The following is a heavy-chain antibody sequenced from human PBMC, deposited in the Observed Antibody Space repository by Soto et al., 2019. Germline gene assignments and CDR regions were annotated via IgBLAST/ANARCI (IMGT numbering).Heavy chain of an antibody. V-gene: IGHV3-53*04. CDR1: GFTVSSNY. Sequence: EVQLVESGGGLVQPGGSLRLSCAASGFTVSSNYMSWVRQAPGKGLEWVSVIYSGGSTYYADSVKGRFTISRHNSKNTLYLQMNSLRAEDTAVYYCARDGGGWQSALDCSSASCQYPSAGYFDLWGRGTLVTVSS. CDR3: ARDGGGWQSALDCSSASCQYPSAGYFDL. CDR2: IYSGGST. J-gene: IGHJ2*01. D-gene: IGHD2-2*01.